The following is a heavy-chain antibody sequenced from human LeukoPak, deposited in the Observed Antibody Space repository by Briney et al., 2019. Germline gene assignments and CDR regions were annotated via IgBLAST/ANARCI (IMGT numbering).Heavy chain of an antibody. CDR2: IYSGGST. CDR1: GFTVSSNY. J-gene: IGHJ3*02. V-gene: IGHV3-53*01. Sequence: GGSLRLSCAASGFTVSSNYMSWVRQAPGKGLEWVSVIYSGGSTYYADSVKGRFTISRDNSKNTLYLQMNSLRAEDTAVYYCARDHMVRGSPTAFDIWGQGTMVTVSS. D-gene: IGHD3-10*01. CDR3: ARDHMVRGSPTAFDI.